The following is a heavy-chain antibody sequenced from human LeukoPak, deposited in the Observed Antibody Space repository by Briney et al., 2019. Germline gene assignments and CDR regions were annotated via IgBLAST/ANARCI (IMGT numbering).Heavy chain of an antibody. J-gene: IGHJ6*03. CDR3: ARHAGITGTTYYYYYMDV. Sequence: GESLKISCKGSGYSFTSYWIGWVRQMPGKGLEWMGIIYPGDSDTRYSPSFQGQVTISVDKSISTAYLQWSSLKASDTAMYYCARHAGITGTTYYYYYMDVWGKGTTVTVSS. CDR1: GYSFTSYW. D-gene: IGHD1-20*01. CDR2: IYPGDSDT. V-gene: IGHV5-51*01.